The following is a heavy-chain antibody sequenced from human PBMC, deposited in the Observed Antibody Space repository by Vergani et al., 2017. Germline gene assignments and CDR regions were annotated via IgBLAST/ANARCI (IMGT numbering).Heavy chain of an antibody. CDR1: EYSFGNYW. CDR2: IYPADSDT. D-gene: IGHD1-1*01. CDR3: ARHTTYTDS. Sequence: EVELVQSGPEMRKPGESVKISCKGSEYSFGNYWIGWVRQMPGKGLEWMGIIYPADSDTRYSPSFQGQVTNSADKSISTAFLQWDSLKASDTALYYCARHTTYTDSWGQGTLVTVSS. V-gene: IGHV5-51*01. J-gene: IGHJ4*02.